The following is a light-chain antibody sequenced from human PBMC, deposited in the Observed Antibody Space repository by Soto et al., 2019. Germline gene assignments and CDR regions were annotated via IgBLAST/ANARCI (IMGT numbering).Light chain of an antibody. CDR1: QSVSRN. V-gene: IGKV3-15*01. Sequence: EIVMTQSPATLSVSPGERATLSCRASQSVSRNLAWYQQKLGQAPRLLIYGASTRATGIPARFSGSGSGTEFTLTISSLQSEDFAVYYCQQYNNWPLLTFGGGTKVEIK. J-gene: IGKJ4*01. CDR3: QQYNNWPLLT. CDR2: GAS.